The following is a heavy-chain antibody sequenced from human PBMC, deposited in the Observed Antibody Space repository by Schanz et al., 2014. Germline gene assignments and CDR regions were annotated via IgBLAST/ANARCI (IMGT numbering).Heavy chain of an antibody. Sequence: QVQLVQSGAEVKKPGASVRVSCKASGYSFTTYDVNWVRQATGQGLEWMGWMNPTTGNRGYAQNFQARVTMTRATSLKTAYMEMTDLKFEDACLYYDAIHYGDRTLWGQGSLIAVSS. V-gene: IGHV1-8*01. J-gene: IGHJ4*02. CDR2: MNPTTGNR. CDR1: GYSFTTYD. D-gene: IGHD4-17*01. CDR3: AIHYGDRTL.